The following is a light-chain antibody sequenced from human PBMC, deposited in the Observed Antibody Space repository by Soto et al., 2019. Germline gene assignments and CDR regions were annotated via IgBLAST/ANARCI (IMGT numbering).Light chain of an antibody. V-gene: IGLV2-14*01. CDR1: SSDIGTYNY. CDR3: SSFTTSKTGV. J-gene: IGLJ3*02. Sequence: QSALTQPASVSGSPGQSITISCTGTSSDIGTYNYVSWHQQYPGNAPKLMIYEVNYRPSGVSTRFSGSKSDNTASLTISGLQAEDEGDYYCSSFTTSKTGVFGGGTKVTVL. CDR2: EVN.